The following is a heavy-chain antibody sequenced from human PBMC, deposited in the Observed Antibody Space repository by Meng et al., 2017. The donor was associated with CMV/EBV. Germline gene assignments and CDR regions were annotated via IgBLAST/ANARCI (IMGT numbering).Heavy chain of an antibody. J-gene: IGHJ6*02. CDR2: INSDGRNT. CDR3: ARPWGYCSSSSCFNYYFGMDV. Sequence: GESLKISCAASGFTFSNYRMHWVRQAPGKGLVWVSHINSDGRNTTYADSVKGRFTIFRDNAKNTLYLQMNSLRAEDTAIYYCARPWGYCSSSSCFNYYFGMDVWGQGTTVTVSS. CDR1: GFTFSNYR. V-gene: IGHV3-74*01. D-gene: IGHD2-2*01.